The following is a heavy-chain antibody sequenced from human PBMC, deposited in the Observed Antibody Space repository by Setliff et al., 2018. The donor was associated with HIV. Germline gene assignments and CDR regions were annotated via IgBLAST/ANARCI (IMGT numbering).Heavy chain of an antibody. CDR3: ARTDYGGNSGGNYFDY. CDR2: ISPYNGHT. D-gene: IGHD4-17*01. CDR1: GYTFTTYD. Sequence: ASVKVSCKASGYTFTTYDITWVRQAPGQGLEWLGWISPYNGHTNFAQKFQGRVIMTTDTATSTAYMEVRSLRSDDTAVYYCARTDYGGNSGGNYFDYWGQGSLVTVS. J-gene: IGHJ4*02. V-gene: IGHV1-18*01.